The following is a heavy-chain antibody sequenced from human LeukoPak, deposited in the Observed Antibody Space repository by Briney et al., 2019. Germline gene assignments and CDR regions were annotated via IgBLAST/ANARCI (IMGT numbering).Heavy chain of an antibody. V-gene: IGHV4-4*07. CDR2: IYTSGST. Sequence: PSETLSLTCIVSGGSTSNYYWSWIRQPAGKGLEWIGRIYTSGSTNYNPSLKSRVTMSVDTSKNQFSLKLSSVTAADTAVYYCARDIAYSSGWQCFDYWGQGTLVTVSS. CDR1: GGSTSNYY. D-gene: IGHD6-19*01. CDR3: ARDIAYSSGWQCFDY. J-gene: IGHJ4*02.